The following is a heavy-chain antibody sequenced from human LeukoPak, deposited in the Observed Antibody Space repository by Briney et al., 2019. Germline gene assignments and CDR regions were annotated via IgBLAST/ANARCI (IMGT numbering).Heavy chain of an antibody. J-gene: IGHJ4*02. CDR2: VYYSGNT. CDR1: GGSISGSTYY. CDR3: AREGSDNGGLFDY. D-gene: IGHD1-1*01. Sequence: SETLSLTCTFSGGSISGSTYYWAWVRQPPGKGLEWIGSVYYSGNTYHNPSLNSSVTISVDTSKTQFSLTLSPLTAADTAVYYCAREGSDNGGLFDYWGQGTLLTVSS. V-gene: IGHV4-39*07.